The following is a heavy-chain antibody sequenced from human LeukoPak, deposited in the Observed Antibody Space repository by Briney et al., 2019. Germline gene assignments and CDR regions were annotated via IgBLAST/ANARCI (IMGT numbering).Heavy chain of an antibody. CDR2: INPITGGT. Sequence: ASVKVSCKASGYTFTAYSIHWVRQAPGQRFEWMGWINPITGGTNYAQRFQGRVTMTRVTSISTAYMEINRLTSDDTALYYCAREKIAASMGYPDSWGQGTLVTVSS. CDR3: AREKIAASMGYPDS. CDR1: GYTFTAYS. J-gene: IGHJ4*02. V-gene: IGHV1-2*02. D-gene: IGHD2-15*01.